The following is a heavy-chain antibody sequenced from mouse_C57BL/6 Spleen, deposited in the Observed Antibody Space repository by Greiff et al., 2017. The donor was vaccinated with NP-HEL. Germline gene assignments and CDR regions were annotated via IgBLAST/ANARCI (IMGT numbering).Heavy chain of an antibody. CDR3: ANDYYGRSYGYFAV. CDR1: GYTFTSYG. Sequence: QVQLQQSGAELARPGASVKLSCKASGYTFTSYGIGWVQQRTGQGLEWIGEIYPRSGNTYYTEKFKGKATLTADKSSSTAYMELRSLTYEDSAVYFWANDYYGRSYGYFAVWGTGTTVTVSS. D-gene: IGHD1-1*01. J-gene: IGHJ1*03. V-gene: IGHV1-81*01. CDR2: IYPRSGNT.